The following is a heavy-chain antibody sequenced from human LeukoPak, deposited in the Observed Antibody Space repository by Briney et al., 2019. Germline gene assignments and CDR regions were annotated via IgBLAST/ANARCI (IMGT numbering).Heavy chain of an antibody. CDR1: GGSFSGYY. CDR2: INHSGST. D-gene: IGHD2-15*01. V-gene: IGHV4-34*01. Sequence: PSETLSLTCAVYGGSFSGYYWSWIRQPPGKGLEWIGEINHSGSTNYNPSLKSRVTISVDTSKNQFSLKLSSVTAADTAVYYCARRGCSGGSCSIQFDYWGQGTLVTVSS. J-gene: IGHJ4*02. CDR3: ARRGCSGGSCSIQFDY.